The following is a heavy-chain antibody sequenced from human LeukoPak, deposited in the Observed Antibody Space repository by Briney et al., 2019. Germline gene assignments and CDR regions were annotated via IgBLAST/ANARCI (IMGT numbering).Heavy chain of an antibody. CDR1: GGSISGGSYY. CDR2: IYTSGST. Sequence: SETLSLTCTVSGGSISGGSYYWSWIRQPAGKGLEWIGRIYTSGSTNYHPSLRSRVTISVDTSNTQFALKLSSITDADTAVYYCARRSRDGYSSFDYWGQGTLVTVSS. D-gene: IGHD5-24*01. J-gene: IGHJ4*02. CDR3: ARRSRDGYSSFDY. V-gene: IGHV4-61*02.